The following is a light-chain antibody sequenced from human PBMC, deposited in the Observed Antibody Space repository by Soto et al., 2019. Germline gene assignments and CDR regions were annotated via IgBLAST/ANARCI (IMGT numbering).Light chain of an antibody. CDR2: SNN. V-gene: IGLV1-44*01. Sequence: QPVLTQPPSASGTPGQRVTISCSGSSSNIGSNTVNWYQQLPGTAPKLLIYSNNQRPSGVPDRFSGSKSGTSASLAISGLQSEDEADYYCAAWDDSRNGGVFGGGTKLTVL. CDR1: SSNIGSNT. CDR3: AAWDDSRNGGV. J-gene: IGLJ3*02.